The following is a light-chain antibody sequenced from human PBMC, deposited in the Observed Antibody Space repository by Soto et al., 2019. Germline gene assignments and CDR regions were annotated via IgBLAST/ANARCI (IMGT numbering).Light chain of an antibody. CDR2: EVS. J-gene: IGLJ3*02. CDR1: SSDIGGYNY. CDR3: SSFTSSSTGV. Sequence: QSALTQPASVSGSPGQSITISCTGTSSDIGGYNYASWYQQHPGKAPKLMIYEVSNRPSGVYNRFSGSKSGNTASLTISGLQAEDEAYYYCSSFTSSSTGVFGGGTQLTVL. V-gene: IGLV2-14*01.